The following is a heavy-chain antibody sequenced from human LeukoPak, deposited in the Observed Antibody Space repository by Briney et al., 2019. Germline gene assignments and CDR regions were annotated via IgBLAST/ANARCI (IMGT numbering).Heavy chain of an antibody. CDR3: ASGYDILESSFDY. Sequence: GESLKISCKGSGYSFTSYWIGWVRQMPGKGLEWMGIIYPGDSDTRYSPSFQGQITISADKSISTAYLQWISLKAADAAMYYCASGYDILESSFDYWGQGTLVTVSS. D-gene: IGHD3-9*01. J-gene: IGHJ4*02. V-gene: IGHV5-51*01. CDR2: IYPGDSDT. CDR1: GYSFTSYW.